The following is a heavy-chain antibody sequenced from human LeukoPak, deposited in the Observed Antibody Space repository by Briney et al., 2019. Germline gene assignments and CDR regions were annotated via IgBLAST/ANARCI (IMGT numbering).Heavy chain of an antibody. CDR2: INWNGGNT. D-gene: IGHD3-10*01. CDR1: GFTFDDYG. Sequence: PGGSLRLSCAASGFTFDDYGMSWVRQAPGKGLEWVSGINWNGGNTGYADSVKGRFTISRDDPHNTLYLQMNSLRAEDTAVYFCARGGVDYYGSGTYYLMYYFDYWGQGALVTVSS. J-gene: IGHJ4*02. CDR3: ARGGVDYYGSGTYYLMYYFDY. V-gene: IGHV3-20*04.